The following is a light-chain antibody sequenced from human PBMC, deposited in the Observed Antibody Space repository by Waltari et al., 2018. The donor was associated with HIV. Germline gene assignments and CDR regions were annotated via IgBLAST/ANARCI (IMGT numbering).Light chain of an antibody. V-gene: IGLV1-47*01. CDR3: VGWDSRLRGYV. J-gene: IGLJ1*01. CDR1: SSNIENDN. Sequence: QPVLTQPPSASGTPGQRVTISCSGSSSNIENDNVYWYQQFPGAAPKLLNYKDTQRPSGVPDRFTGSKPGTSASLAIGGLRSEDEADYYCVGWDSRLRGYVFGTGTKVTVL. CDR2: KDT.